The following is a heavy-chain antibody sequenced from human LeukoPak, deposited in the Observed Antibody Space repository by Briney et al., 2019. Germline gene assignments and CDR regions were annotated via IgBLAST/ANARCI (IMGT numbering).Heavy chain of an antibody. CDR3: ARLWDSSFDY. D-gene: IGHD6-19*01. V-gene: IGHV5-51*01. J-gene: IGHJ4*02. CDR1: GYSFTSYW. Sequence: GESLKISCKGSGYSFTSYWIGWVRQMPGKGLEWMGIIYPADSDSKYSPSFQGQVTISADKSISTAYLQWNSLKASDTAMYYCARLWDSSFDYWGQGTLVTVSS. CDR2: IYPADSDS.